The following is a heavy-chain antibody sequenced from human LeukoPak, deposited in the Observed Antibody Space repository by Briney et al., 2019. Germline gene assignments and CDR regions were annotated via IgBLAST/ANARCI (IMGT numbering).Heavy chain of an antibody. CDR3: AREPGDQWELRLGYYYYGMDV. V-gene: IGHV1-2*02. D-gene: IGHD1-26*01. J-gene: IGHJ6*02. Sequence: ASVKVSCKASGYTFTGYYMHWVRQAPGQGLEWMGWINPNSGGTNYAQKFQGRVTMTRDTSISTAYMELSRLRSDDTAVYYCAREPGDQWELRLGYYYYGMDVWGQGTTVTVSS. CDR2: INPNSGGT. CDR1: GYTFTGYY.